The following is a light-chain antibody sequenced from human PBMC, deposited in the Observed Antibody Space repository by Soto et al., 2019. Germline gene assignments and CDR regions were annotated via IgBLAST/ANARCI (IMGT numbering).Light chain of an antibody. CDR3: EHYNSYSEA. J-gene: IGKJ1*01. CDR2: EAS. Sequence: AIQLTQSPSSLSASVGDRVTITCRASQRISIALAWCQQKPGKAPKLLIYEASTLKSGVPSRFSGSGSGTEFTLTISSLQPDDFATYYCEHYNSYSEAFGQGTKVDIK. V-gene: IGKV1-13*02. CDR1: QRISIA.